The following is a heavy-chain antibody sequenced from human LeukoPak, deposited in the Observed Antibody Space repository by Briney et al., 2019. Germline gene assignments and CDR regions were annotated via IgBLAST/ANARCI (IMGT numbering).Heavy chain of an antibody. CDR3: AXXGSGWSRDY. V-gene: IGHV3-21*01. J-gene: IGHJ4*02. Sequence: GGSLRLSCAASGFIFSPYGMTWVRQAPGKGLEWVSTISSSDYPSYTDSVKGRFTVSRDNAKNSLYLQMNSLRVEDTALYYCAXXGSGWSRDYWGQGTLVTVSS. CDR1: GFIFSPYG. D-gene: IGHD6-19*01. CDR2: ISSSDYP.